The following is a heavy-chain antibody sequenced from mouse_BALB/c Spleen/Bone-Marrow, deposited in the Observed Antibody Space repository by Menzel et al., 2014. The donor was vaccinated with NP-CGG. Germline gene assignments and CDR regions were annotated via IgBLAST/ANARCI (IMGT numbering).Heavy chain of an antibody. CDR2: INPGSGGT. V-gene: IGHV1-54*01. CDR1: GYAFTNYL. D-gene: IGHD4-1*01. J-gene: IGHJ3*01. CDR3: ARNANWLFAY. Sequence: LEESGAELVRPGTSVKVSCKASGYAFTNYLIEWVKQRPGQGLEWIGVINPGSGGTNYNEKFKGKATLTADKSSSTAYMQLSSLTSDDSAAYFCARNANWLFAYWGQGTLVTVSA.